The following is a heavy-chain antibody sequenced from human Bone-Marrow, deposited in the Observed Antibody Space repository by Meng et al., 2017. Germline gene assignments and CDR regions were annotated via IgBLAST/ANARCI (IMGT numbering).Heavy chain of an antibody. V-gene: IGHV3-9*01. CDR2: ISWNSGSI. Sequence: SLKISCAASGFTFDDYAMHWVRQAPGKGLEWVSGISWNSGSIGYADSVKGRFTIPRDNAKNSLYLQMNSLRAEDTALYYCAKDIWAYYGSGLDYWGQGTLVTVSS. D-gene: IGHD3-10*01. J-gene: IGHJ4*02. CDR1: GFTFDDYA. CDR3: AKDIWAYYGSGLDY.